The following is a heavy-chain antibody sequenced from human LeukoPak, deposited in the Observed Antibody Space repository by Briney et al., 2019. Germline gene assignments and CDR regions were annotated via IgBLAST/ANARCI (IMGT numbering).Heavy chain of an antibody. J-gene: IGHJ5*02. CDR3: ARGSDGSGSSCRNWFDP. CDR1: GGAFSGYY. D-gene: IGHD3-10*01. CDR2: INHSGSP. Sequence: SETLSLTCAVYGGAFSGYYWSWVRHSPGKGLEWIGEINHSGSPNYNPSLKSRVTISVDTSKNQFSLKLNSVTAADTAVYYCARGSDGSGSSCRNWFDPWGQGALVTVSS. V-gene: IGHV4-34*01.